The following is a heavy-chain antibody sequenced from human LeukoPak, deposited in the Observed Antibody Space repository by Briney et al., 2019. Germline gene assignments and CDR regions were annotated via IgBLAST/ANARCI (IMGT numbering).Heavy chain of an antibody. D-gene: IGHD3-10*01. CDR1: GGSFSGYY. CDR2: INHSGST. V-gene: IGHV4-34*01. Sequence: PSETLSLTCAVYGGSFSGYYWSWIRQPPGKGLEWIGEINHSGSTNYNPSLKSRVTISVDTSKNQFSLKLSSVTAADTAVYYCARDGYYGSGNWFDPWGQGTLVTVSS. CDR3: ARDGYYGSGNWFDP. J-gene: IGHJ5*02.